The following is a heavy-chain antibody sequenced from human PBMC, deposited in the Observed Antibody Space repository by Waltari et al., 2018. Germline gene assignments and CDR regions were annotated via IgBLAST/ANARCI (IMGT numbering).Heavy chain of an antibody. CDR1: GFTFVTYW. Sequence: EVQLVESGGGLVQPGGSLRLSCDVSGFTFVTYWMPWGRQVPGKGLVWVARINRDGSTINYADSVKGRFTISRDNAKNTVYLQMNSLRVEDTAVYFCARVRLAHYDYFGFDVWGQGTTVTVSS. D-gene: IGHD6-6*01. V-gene: IGHV3-74*01. CDR2: INRDGSTI. J-gene: IGHJ6*02. CDR3: ARVRLAHYDYFGFDV.